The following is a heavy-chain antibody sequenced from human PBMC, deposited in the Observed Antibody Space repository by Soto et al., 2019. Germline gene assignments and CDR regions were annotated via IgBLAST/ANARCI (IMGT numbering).Heavy chain of an antibody. CDR1: GFTFSSYA. Sequence: PGGSLRLSCAASGFTFSSYAMSWVRQAPGKGLEWVAAIRGSGSSTYYADSVKGRFTISRDNSKNTLYLQMNSLTAEDTAVYHCAKPTRSGSFYFDYWGQGTLVTVSS. CDR2: IRGSGSST. CDR3: AKPTRSGSFYFDY. V-gene: IGHV3-23*01. J-gene: IGHJ4*02. D-gene: IGHD1-26*01.